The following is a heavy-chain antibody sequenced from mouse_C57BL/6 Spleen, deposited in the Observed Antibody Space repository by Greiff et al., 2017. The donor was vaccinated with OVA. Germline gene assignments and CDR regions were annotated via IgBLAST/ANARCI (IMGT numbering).Heavy chain of an antibody. CDR1: GYAFTNYL. D-gene: IGHD1-1*01. CDR2: INPGSGGT. J-gene: IGHJ2*01. V-gene: IGHV1-54*01. Sequence: QVQLQQSGAELVRPGTSVKVSCKASGYAFTNYLIEWVKQRPGQGLEWIGVINPGSGGTNYNEKFKGKATLTADKSSSTAYMQLSSLTSEDSAVYVGARSRITRDYFDYWGQGTTLTVSS. CDR3: ARSRITRDYFDY.